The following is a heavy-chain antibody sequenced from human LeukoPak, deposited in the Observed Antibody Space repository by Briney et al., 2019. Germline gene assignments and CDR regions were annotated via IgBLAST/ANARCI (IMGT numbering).Heavy chain of an antibody. J-gene: IGHJ5*02. CDR3: AREKHYSGRTRWFDP. CDR1: GYTFTSYG. D-gene: IGHD1-26*01. Sequence: ASVKVSCKASGYTFTSYGINWVRQATGQGLEWMGWMNPNNGNTGYAQKFQGRVTMTRNTSISTAYMELSSLRSEDTAVYYCAREKHYSGRTRWFDPWGQGTLVTVSS. CDR2: MNPNNGNT. V-gene: IGHV1-8*01.